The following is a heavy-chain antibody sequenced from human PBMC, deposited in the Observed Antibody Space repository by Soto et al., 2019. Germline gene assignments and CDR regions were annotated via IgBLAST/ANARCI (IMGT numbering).Heavy chain of an antibody. CDR3: EKSWCSGGSCYSAY. J-gene: IGHJ4*02. V-gene: IGHV3-30*18. CDR2: ISYDGSNK. D-gene: IGHD2-15*01. Sequence: GGSLRLSCAASGFTFSSYGMHGVRQAPGKGLVWVAVISYDGSNKYYADSVKGRFTISRDNSKNTLYLQMNSLRAEDTAVYYCEKSWCSGGSCYSAYWGQGTMVTVYS. CDR1: GFTFSSYG.